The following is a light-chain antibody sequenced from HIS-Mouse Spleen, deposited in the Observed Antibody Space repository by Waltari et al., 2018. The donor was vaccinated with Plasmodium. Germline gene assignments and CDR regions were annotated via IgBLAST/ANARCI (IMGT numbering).Light chain of an antibody. CDR1: QSVLYISNNKNY. J-gene: IGKJ2*01. V-gene: IGKV4-1*01. CDR3: QQYYSTPHT. CDR2: WAS. Sequence: DIVMTQSPDSLAVSLGETATLNCKSSQSVLYISNNKNYLAWYQQKPGQPPKLLIYWASTRESGVPDRFSGSGSGTDFTLTISSLQAEDVAVYYCQQYYSTPHTFGQGTKLEIK.